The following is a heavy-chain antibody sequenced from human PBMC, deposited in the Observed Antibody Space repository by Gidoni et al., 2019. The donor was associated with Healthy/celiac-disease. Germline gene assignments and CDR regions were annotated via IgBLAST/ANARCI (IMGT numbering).Heavy chain of an antibody. D-gene: IGHD1-26*01. J-gene: IGHJ4*02. CDR2: ISYDGSNT. Sequence: QVQLVESGGGVVQPGRSLRLSCAASGFTFSSYAMHWVRQAPGKGLEWVAVISYDGSNTYYADSVKGRFTISRDNSKNTLYLQMNSLRAEDTAVYYCARDRYRWELATFDYWGQGTLVTVSS. CDR3: ARDRYRWELATFDY. V-gene: IGHV3-30*04. CDR1: GFTFSSYA.